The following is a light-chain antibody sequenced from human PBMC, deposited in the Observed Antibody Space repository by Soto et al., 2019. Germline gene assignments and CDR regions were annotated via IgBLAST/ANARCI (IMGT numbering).Light chain of an antibody. Sequence: EIVLTQSPGTLSLSPGERVTLSCRASQSVDSRFLAWYQQKPGQAPRLLVYGASIRATGIPDRFSGSGSGTDFTLSIRRLEPEDFAVYYYQQYDSSRTFGQGTKVEMK. CDR3: QQYDSSRT. J-gene: IGKJ1*01. V-gene: IGKV3-20*01. CDR1: QSVDSRF. CDR2: GAS.